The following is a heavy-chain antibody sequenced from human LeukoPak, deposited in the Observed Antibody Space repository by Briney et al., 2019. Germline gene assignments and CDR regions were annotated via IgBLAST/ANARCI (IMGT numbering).Heavy chain of an antibody. CDR2: ISSSGSTI. J-gene: IGHJ4*02. CDR1: GFTFSSYE. V-gene: IGHV3-48*03. D-gene: IGHD3-16*01. Sequence: GGSLRLSCAASGFTFSSYEMNWVRQAPGKGLEWVSYISSSGSTIYYADSVKGRFTISRDNAKNSLYLQMNSLRAEDTAMYYCARDGGSYYEYWGQGTLVTVSS. CDR3: ARDGGSYYEY.